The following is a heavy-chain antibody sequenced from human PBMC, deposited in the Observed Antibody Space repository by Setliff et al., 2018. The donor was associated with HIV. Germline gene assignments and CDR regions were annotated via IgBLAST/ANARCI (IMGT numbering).Heavy chain of an antibody. CDR3: ARWRDNWNSGFDY. J-gene: IGHJ4*02. V-gene: IGHV4-59*01. CDR1: GGSISSYY. Sequence: SETLSLTCTVSGGSISSYYWSWIRQPPGKGLEWIGYIYYSGSTNYNPSLKSRVTISVDTSKNQFSLKLSSVTAADTAVYYCARWRDNWNSGFDYWGQGTLVTVSS. D-gene: IGHD1-7*01. CDR2: IYYSGST.